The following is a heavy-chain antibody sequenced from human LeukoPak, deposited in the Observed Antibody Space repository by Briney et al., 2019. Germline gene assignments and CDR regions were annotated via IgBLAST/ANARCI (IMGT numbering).Heavy chain of an antibody. D-gene: IGHD6-19*01. J-gene: IGHJ4*02. CDR2: TYYRSKWFI. V-gene: IGHV6-1*01. CDR1: GDSFSSNSAA. Sequence: SQTLSLTCGISGDSFSSNSAAWNWIRQSPSRGLEWLGRTYYRSKWFINYASSVKSRIIINPDTPKNQVSLQLNSVTPEDTAVYYCTRSDCSSGRCPGFDNWGQGTLVTVSS. CDR3: TRSDCSSGRCPGFDN.